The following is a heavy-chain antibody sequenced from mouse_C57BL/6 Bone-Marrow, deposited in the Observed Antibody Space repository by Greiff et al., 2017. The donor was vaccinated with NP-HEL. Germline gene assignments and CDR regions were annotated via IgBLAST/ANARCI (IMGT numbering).Heavy chain of an antibody. Sequence: EVQLQQSGAELVRPGASVKLSCTASGFNIKDDYMHWVKQRPEQGLEWIGWIDPENGDTEYASKFQGKATITADTSSNTAYLQLSSLTSEDTAVDYCTTGTAQALFDYWGQGTALTVSS. CDR2: IDPENGDT. D-gene: IGHD3-2*02. CDR1: GFNIKDDY. J-gene: IGHJ2*01. V-gene: IGHV14-4*01. CDR3: TTGTAQALFDY.